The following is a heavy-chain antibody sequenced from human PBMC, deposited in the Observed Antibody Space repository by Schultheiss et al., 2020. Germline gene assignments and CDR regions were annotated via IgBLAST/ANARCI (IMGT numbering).Heavy chain of an antibody. V-gene: IGHV4-39*01. D-gene: IGHD3-16*01. Sequence: SETLSLTCTVSGGSISSGGYYWSWIRQPPGKGLEWIGSIYYSGSTYYNPSLKSRVTISVDTSKNQVSLSVNSVTAADTAVYYCVRPRLTALEARRGRYGWDVWGPGTAVTVSS. CDR3: VRPRLTALEARRGRYGWDV. CDR2: IYYSGST. CDR1: GGSISSGGYY. J-gene: IGHJ6*02.